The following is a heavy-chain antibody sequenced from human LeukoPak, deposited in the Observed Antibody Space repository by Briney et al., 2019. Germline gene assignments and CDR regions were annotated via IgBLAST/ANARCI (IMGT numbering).Heavy chain of an antibody. Sequence: ASVKVSCKASGYTFTGYYMHWVRQAPGQGLEWMGWMYPNNGDTNFAQEFQGRVAMTGDTSINTAYMELSRLGSDDTAIYYCARDESGVYSDPIFDYWGQGTLVTVSS. CDR1: GYTFTGYY. J-gene: IGHJ4*02. CDR2: MYPNNGDT. V-gene: IGHV1-2*02. CDR3: ARDESGVYSDPIFDY. D-gene: IGHD5-12*01.